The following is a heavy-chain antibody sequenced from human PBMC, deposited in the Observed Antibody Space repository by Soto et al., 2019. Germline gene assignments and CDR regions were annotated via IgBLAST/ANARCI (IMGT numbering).Heavy chain of an antibody. CDR2: INHSGST. CDR1: GGSFSGYY. V-gene: IGHV4-34*01. D-gene: IGHD2-15*01. J-gene: IGHJ5*02. CDR3: ARRYCSGGSCYPWET. Sequence: QVQLQQWGAGLLKPSETLSLTCAVYGGSFSGYYWSWIRQPPGKGLEWIGEINHSGSTNYNPSLKSRVTISVDTSRNQFSLKLSSVTAADAAVYYCARRYCSGGSCYPWETWGQGTLVTVSS.